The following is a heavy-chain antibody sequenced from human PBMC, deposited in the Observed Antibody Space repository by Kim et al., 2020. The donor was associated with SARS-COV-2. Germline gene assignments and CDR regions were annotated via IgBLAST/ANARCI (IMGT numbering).Heavy chain of an antibody. CDR1: GYSFTSYW. D-gene: IGHD6-13*01. V-gene: IGHV5-10-1*01. Sequence: GESLKISCKGSGYSFTSYWISWVRQMPGKGLEWMGRIDPSDSYTNYSPSFQGHVTISADKSISTAYLQWSSLKASDTAMYYCSGPAAGNDYYYYYGMDVWGQGTTVTVSS. CDR3: SGPAAGNDYYYYYGMDV. J-gene: IGHJ6*02. CDR2: IDPSDSYT.